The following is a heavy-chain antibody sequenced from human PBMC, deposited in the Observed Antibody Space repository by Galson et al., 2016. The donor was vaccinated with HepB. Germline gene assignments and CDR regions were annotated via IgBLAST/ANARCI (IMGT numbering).Heavy chain of an antibody. J-gene: IGHJ4*02. D-gene: IGHD3-22*01. V-gene: IGHV1-2*06. CDR1: GYTFTGYY. CDR3: ARAPSYYDTSVDFDN. Sequence: SVKVSCKASGYTFTGYYIHWVRQAPGQGLEWMGRINPNSGGTNYAQKFQGRVIMTRDTSITTAYMELSSLRSDDTAMYFCARAPSYYDTSVDFDNWGQGTLVTVSS. CDR2: INPNSGGT.